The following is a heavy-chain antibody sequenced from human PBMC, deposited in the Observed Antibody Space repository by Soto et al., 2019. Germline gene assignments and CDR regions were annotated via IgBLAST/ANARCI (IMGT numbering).Heavy chain of an antibody. J-gene: IGHJ6*02. CDR2: IIPIFGTA. CDR1: GGTFSSYA. CDR3: ARDQVVDCSGGSGYSGYYYYGMDV. V-gene: IGHV1-69*13. D-gene: IGHD2-15*01. Sequence: SVKVSCKASGGTFSSYAISWVRQAPGQGLEWMGGIIPIFGTANYAQKFQGRVTITADESTSTAYMELSSLRSEDTAVYYCARDQVVDCSGGSGYSGYYYYGMDVWGQGTTVTVSS.